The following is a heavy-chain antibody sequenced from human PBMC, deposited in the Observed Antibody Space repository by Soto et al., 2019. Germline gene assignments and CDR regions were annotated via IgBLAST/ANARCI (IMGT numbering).Heavy chain of an antibody. CDR3: TRAYCTSAGCIGAF. CDR1: GVTYSDYA. D-gene: IGHD2-2*01. Sequence: GGALRLSCTGAGVTYSDYAMNCFRQSPWKWREWVGFVRGKPYGGTAEYAASVKGRFSISRDDSKSIAYLQMNSLKTEDTAIYFCTRAYCTSAGCIGAFWGQGTVVTVSS. V-gene: IGHV3-49*03. CDR2: VRGKPYGGTA. J-gene: IGHJ4*02.